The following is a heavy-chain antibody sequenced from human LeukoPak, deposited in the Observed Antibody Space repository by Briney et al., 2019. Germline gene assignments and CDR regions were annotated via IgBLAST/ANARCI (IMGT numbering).Heavy chain of an antibody. J-gene: IGHJ4*02. V-gene: IGHV3-7*01. Sequence: GGSLRLSCAASGFTFSSYWMSWVHQAPGKGLEWVANIKQDGSEKYYVDSVKGRFTISGDNAKNSLYLQMNSLRAEDTAVYYCARDLVELLFDYWGQGTLVTVSS. CDR3: ARDLVELLFDY. CDR2: IKQDGSEK. D-gene: IGHD3-16*01. CDR1: GFTFSSYW.